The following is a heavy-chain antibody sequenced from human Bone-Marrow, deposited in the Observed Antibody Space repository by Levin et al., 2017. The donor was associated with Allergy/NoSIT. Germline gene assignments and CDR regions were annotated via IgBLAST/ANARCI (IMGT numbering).Heavy chain of an antibody. J-gene: IGHJ4*02. V-gene: IGHV3-74*01. CDR2: INRGGSST. D-gene: IGHD3-10*01. Sequence: GGSLRLSCAASGFAFSKYWMHWVRQAPGKGLVWVSRINRGGSSTTYADSVKGRFTISRDNAKNTLYLQMNSLRAEDTAVYYCARDPFAYNFGSGSYLDYWGQGTLVSVSS. CDR1: GFAFSKYW. CDR3: ARDPFAYNFGSGSYLDY.